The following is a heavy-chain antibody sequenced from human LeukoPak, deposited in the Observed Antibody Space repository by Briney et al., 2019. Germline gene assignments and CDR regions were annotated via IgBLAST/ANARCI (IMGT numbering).Heavy chain of an antibody. CDR3: ARGVTMIVVATLFVNDAFDI. D-gene: IGHD3-22*01. Sequence: ASVKVSCKASGYTFTSYDIDWVRQATGQGLEWMGWRNPNSGNTGYAQKFQGRVTITRNTSISTAYMELSSLRSEDTAVYYCARGVTMIVVATLFVNDAFDIWGQGTMVTVSS. CDR2: RNPNSGNT. V-gene: IGHV1-8*03. CDR1: GYTFTSYD. J-gene: IGHJ3*02.